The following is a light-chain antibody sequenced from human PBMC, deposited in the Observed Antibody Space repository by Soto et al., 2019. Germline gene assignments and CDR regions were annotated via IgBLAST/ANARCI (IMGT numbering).Light chain of an antibody. Sequence: QSVLTQPPSVSGAPGQRVTISCTGSSSNIGAGYDVHWYQQLPGTAPKLLIYGNSNRPSGVPDRFSGSKSGTSASLAITGLQAEDEAAYYCQSYVSSLSVYVFGTGTKLTVL. V-gene: IGLV1-40*01. J-gene: IGLJ1*01. CDR3: QSYVSSLSVYV. CDR1: SSNIGAGYD. CDR2: GNS.